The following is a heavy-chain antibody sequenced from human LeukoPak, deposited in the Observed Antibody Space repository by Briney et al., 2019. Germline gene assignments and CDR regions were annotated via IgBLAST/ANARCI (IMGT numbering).Heavy chain of an antibody. CDR2: IWQDGSEK. J-gene: IGHJ6*03. D-gene: IGHD3-10*01. CDR3: ATAYGSGSYYINYYYYMDV. V-gene: IGHV3-7*03. Sequence: PGGSLRLSCETSGFSFSTYWMAWVRQPPGKGLEWVANIWQDGSEKYYVDSVKGRFTISRDIAKQSVFLQMNSLRAEDTAVYYCATAYGSGSYYINYYYYMDVWGKGTTVTISS. CDR1: GFSFSTYW.